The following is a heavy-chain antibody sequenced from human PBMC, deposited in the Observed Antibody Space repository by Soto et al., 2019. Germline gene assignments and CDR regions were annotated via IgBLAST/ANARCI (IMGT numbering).Heavy chain of an antibody. D-gene: IGHD2-15*01. V-gene: IGHV4-39*01. Sequence: PSETLSLTCTVSGGSISSSSYYWGWIRQPPGKGLEWIGSIYYSGSTHYNPSLKSRVTISVDTSKNQFSLKLSSVTAADTAVYYCARPGVCSGGSCYSGALDYWGQGTLVTVSS. CDR3: ARPGVCSGGSCYSGALDY. CDR2: IYYSGST. CDR1: GGSISSSSYY. J-gene: IGHJ4*02.